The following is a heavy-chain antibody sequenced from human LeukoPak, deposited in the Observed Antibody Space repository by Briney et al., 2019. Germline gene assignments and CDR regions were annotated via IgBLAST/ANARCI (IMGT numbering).Heavy chain of an antibody. CDR1: GFTFTSYW. CDR3: ARDPRGPDY. Sequence: GSLRLSCAASGFTFTSYWMHWVRQASGKGLVWVSRIKSDGSSTSYADSVKGRFTISRDNAKDSLYLQMNSLRVEDTAVYYCARDPRGPDYWGQGALVTVSS. J-gene: IGHJ4*02. CDR2: IKSDGSST. V-gene: IGHV3-74*01.